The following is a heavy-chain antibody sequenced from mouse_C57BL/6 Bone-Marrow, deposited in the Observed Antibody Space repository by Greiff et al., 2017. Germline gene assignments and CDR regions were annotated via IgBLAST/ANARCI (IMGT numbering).Heavy chain of an antibody. V-gene: IGHV1-64*01. CDR2: IHPNSGST. CDR1: GYTFTSYW. D-gene: IGHD1-1*01. J-gene: IGHJ2*01. Sequence: VQLQQPGAELVKPGASVKLSCKASGYTFTSYWMHWVKQRPGQGLEWIGMIHPNSGSTNYNEKFKSKATLTVDKSSSTAYMQLSSLTSEDSAVYYCARDYGSSYPFDYWGQGTTLTVSS. CDR3: ARDYGSSYPFDY.